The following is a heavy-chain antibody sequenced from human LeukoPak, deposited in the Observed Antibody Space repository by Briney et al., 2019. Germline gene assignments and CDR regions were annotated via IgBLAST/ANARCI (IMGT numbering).Heavy chain of an antibody. CDR2: IFNSGST. J-gene: IGHJ4*02. CDR3: AREAGDSSGYYSLVSSAFLY. CDR1: GGSFSSSRYS. Sequence: SETLSLTCTVSGGSFSSSRYSWGWIRQPPGKGLEWIGSIFNSGSTYYNPSLYSRVAISVDTSKNQFSLRLSSVTAADTAVYYCAREAGDSSGYYSLVSSAFLYWGQGTLVTVSS. D-gene: IGHD3-22*01. V-gene: IGHV4-39*07.